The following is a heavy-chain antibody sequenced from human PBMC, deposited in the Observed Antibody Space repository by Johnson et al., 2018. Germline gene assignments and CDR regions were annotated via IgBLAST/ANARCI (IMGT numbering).Heavy chain of an antibody. CDR1: GFTFSNAW. Sequence: EVQLLESGGGLVKPGGSLRLSCAASGFTFSNAWMSWVRQSPGKGLEWVGRIKSKTDGGTTDSAAPVKGRFTISREDSKNTLYLQMNSLKTEDTDVYYCTTGNVDGDLYYYYGMDVWGQGTTVTVSS. CDR3: TTGNVDGDLYYYYGMDV. V-gene: IGHV3-15*01. D-gene: IGHD4-17*01. J-gene: IGHJ6*02. CDR2: IKSKTDGGTT.